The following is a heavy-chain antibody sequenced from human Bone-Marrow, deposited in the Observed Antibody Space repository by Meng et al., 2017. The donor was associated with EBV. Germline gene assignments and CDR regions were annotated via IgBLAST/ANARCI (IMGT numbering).Heavy chain of an antibody. CDR2: FLPTLGAP. V-gene: IGHV1-69*01. CDR3: ASESGRGYTPDY. J-gene: IGHJ4*02. Sequence: VQVVLPAAGVRQAGSSGTVSRKCTGAAFRINAGSWVRQAPGQGLEWLGWFLPTLGAPNYAQKFHGRVTITADESTSTHYMDLSSLRSDDTAVYYCASESGRGYTPDYWGQGTLVTVSS. CDR1: GAAFRINA. D-gene: IGHD3-10*01.